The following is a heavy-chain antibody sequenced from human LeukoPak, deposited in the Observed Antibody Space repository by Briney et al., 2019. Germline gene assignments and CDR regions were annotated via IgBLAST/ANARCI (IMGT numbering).Heavy chain of an antibody. Sequence: SQTLSLTCTVSGGSISSYYWSWIRQPPGKGLEWIGYIYYSGSTNYSPSLKSRLTISVDASKNQFSLKLSSVTAADTAVYYCARTYGSSGLGYFDLWGRGTLVTVSS. CDR2: IYYSGST. V-gene: IGHV4-59*01. J-gene: IGHJ2*01. D-gene: IGHD6-13*01. CDR3: ARTYGSSGLGYFDL. CDR1: GGSISSYY.